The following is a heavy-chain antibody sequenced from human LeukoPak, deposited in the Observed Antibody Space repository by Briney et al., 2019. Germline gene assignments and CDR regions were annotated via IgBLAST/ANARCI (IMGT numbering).Heavy chain of an antibody. V-gene: IGHV3-21*01. D-gene: IGHD3-10*01. J-gene: IGHJ4*02. Sequence: GGSLRLSCAASGFTFSSSSMNWVRQAPGEGLEWVSSISSSSSYIYYADSVKGRLTISRDNAKNSLYLQMNSLRAEDTAVYYCARDLSLSYYYGSGRGYYFDYWGQGTLVTVSS. CDR3: ARDLSLSYYYGSGRGYYFDY. CDR2: ISSSSSYI. CDR1: GFTFSSSS.